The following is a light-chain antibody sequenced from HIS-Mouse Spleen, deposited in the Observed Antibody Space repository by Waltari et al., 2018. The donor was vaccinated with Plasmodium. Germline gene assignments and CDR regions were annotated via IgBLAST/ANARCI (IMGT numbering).Light chain of an antibody. J-gene: IGLJ2*01. CDR3: QAWDSSTVV. V-gene: IGLV3-1*01. Sequence: SYELTQPPSVSVSPGPTASIPCSGDKFGAKYSCWYQQKPGQSPVLVIYQDSKRPSGIPERFSGSNAGNTATLTISGTQAMDEADYYWQAWDSSTVVFGGGTKLTVL. CDR1: KFGAKY. CDR2: QDS.